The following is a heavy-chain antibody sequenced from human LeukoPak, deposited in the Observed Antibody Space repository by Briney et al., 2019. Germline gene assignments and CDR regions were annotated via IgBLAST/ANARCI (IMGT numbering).Heavy chain of an antibody. CDR3: ASEIYDILTGSPPNWFDP. D-gene: IGHD3-9*01. J-gene: IGHJ5*02. Sequence: KPSQTLSLTCTVSGGSISSSSYYWGWIRQPPGKGLEGIGSIYYSGSTYYNPSLKSRVTISVDTSKNQFSLKLSSVTAADTAVYYCASEIYDILTGSPPNWFDPWGQGTLVTVSS. CDR1: GGSISSSSYY. V-gene: IGHV4-39*07. CDR2: IYYSGST.